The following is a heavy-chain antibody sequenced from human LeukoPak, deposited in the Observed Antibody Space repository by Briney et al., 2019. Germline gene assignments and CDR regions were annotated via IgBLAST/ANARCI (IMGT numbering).Heavy chain of an antibody. CDR1: GYTFTSCG. D-gene: IGHD3-22*01. CDR2: ISAYNGNT. J-gene: IGHJ4*02. Sequence: VSVKVSCKSSGYTFTSCGISWAPQAPGQGREWMGWISAYNGNTIYAEKPQGSVTMTTDTSTSTAYMELRSLRSDDTAVYYCATLPLDSSGYYVGYWGQGTLVTVSS. CDR3: ATLPLDSSGYYVGY. V-gene: IGHV1-18*01.